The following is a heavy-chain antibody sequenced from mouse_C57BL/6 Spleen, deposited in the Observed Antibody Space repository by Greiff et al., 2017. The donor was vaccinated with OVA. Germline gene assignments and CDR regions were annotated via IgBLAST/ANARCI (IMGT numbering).Heavy chain of an antibody. Sequence: VQLQQPGAELVRPGTSVKLSCKASGYTFTSYWMHWVKQRPGQGLEWIGVIDPSDSYTTYNQKFKGKATLTVDTSSSTAYMQLSSLTSEDSAVYYCASPSYYGSSYWGQGTTLTVSS. V-gene: IGHV1-59*01. CDR2: IDPSDSYT. D-gene: IGHD1-1*01. CDR1: GYTFTSYW. J-gene: IGHJ2*01. CDR3: ASPSYYGSSY.